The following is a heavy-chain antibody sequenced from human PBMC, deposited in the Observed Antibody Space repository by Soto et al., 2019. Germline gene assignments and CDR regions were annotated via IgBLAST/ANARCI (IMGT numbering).Heavy chain of an antibody. V-gene: IGHV3-23*01. D-gene: IGHD1-1*01. CDR1: GFTFSDYA. CDR3: AKDRGSSGTTVRLDP. J-gene: IGHJ5*02. Sequence: GGALRLSCAASGFTFSDYAMSWVRQTPGKGPEWVSHISGSGDNTYYADSVKGRFTISRDNSKNTVFLQMDSLRAEDTATYYCAKDRGSSGTTVRLDPWGQGTLVTVSS. CDR2: ISGSGDNT.